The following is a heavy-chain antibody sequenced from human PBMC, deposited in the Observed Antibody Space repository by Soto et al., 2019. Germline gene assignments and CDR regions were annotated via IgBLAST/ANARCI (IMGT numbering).Heavy chain of an antibody. CDR3: APHYPDSSGYFDH. V-gene: IGHV1-2*02. Sequence: QVQLVQSGTEVKKPGASVKFSCKASGYMFTGNYMHWVRQAPGQGLEYMGWINPNSGATNYAQKFQGRVTMTWDTSISTAYVELSRLRSDDTAVYYCAPHYPDSSGYFDHWGQGTLVTVSS. D-gene: IGHD3-22*01. CDR2: INPNSGAT. J-gene: IGHJ4*02. CDR1: GYMFTGNY.